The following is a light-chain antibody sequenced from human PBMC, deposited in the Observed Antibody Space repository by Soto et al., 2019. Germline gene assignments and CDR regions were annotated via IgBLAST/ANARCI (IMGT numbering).Light chain of an antibody. CDR3: CSYAGNYSYV. J-gene: IGLJ1*01. V-gene: IGLV2-11*01. Sequence: QSALTQPRSVSGSPGQSVTISCTGTSSDVGGYRYVSWYQQHPGKAPKLLIYVVTKRPSGVPDRFSGSKSGNTASLTISGLQSEDEADYYCCSYAGNYSYVFGTGTKLTVI. CDR1: SSDVGGYRY. CDR2: VVT.